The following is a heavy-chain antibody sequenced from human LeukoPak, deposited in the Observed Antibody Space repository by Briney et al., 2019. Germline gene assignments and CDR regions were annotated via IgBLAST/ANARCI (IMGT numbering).Heavy chain of an antibody. V-gene: IGHV4-61*02. CDR2: MYASGTT. D-gene: IGHD3-16*01. Sequence: SQTLSLTCTVSGGSISIACYYWAWIRPPAGKGREWYGRMYASGTTHYNPSLKSRVTISVDTSKNQLSLKLSSVTAADTAVYYCAAARGIRYYFDYWGQGTLFTVSS. CDR3: AAARGIRYYFDY. CDR1: GGSISIACYY. J-gene: IGHJ4*02.